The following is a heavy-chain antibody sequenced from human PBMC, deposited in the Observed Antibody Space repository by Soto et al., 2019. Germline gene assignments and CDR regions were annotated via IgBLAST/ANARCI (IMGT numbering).Heavy chain of an antibody. J-gene: IGHJ4*02. CDR3: ARGPPLDCSGGSCYSGLVDY. V-gene: IGHV4-34*01. CDR1: GGSFSGYY. D-gene: IGHD2-15*01. CDR2: INHSGST. Sequence: SETLSLTCAVYGGSFSGYYWSWIRQPPGKGLEWIGEINHSGSTNYNPSLKSRVTISVDTSKNQFSLKLTSVTAADTAVYYCARGPPLDCSGGSCYSGLVDYWGQGTLVTVSS.